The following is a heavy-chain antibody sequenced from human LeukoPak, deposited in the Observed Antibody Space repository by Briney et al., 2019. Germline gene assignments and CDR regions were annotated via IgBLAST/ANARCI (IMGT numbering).Heavy chain of an antibody. J-gene: IGHJ4*02. CDR3: ARSDYDILTGYYNSFGY. CDR2: ISGSGGST. Sequence: GGSLRLSCAASGFTFSSYGMSWVRQAPGKGLEWVSAISGSGGSTYYADSVKGRFTISRDNAKNSLYLQMNSLRAEDTAVYYCARSDYDILTGYYNSFGYWGQGTLVTVSS. D-gene: IGHD3-9*01. V-gene: IGHV3-23*01. CDR1: GFTFSSYG.